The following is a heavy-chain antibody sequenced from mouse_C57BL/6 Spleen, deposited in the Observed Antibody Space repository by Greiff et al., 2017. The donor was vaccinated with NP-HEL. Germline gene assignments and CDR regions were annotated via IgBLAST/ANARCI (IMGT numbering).Heavy chain of an antibody. V-gene: IGHV5-4*01. D-gene: IGHD2-1*01. CDR3: ARDGLRYYGNSWFAY. J-gene: IGHJ3*01. CDR2: ISDGGSYT. Sequence: DVHLVESGGGLVKPGGSLKLSCAASGFTFSSYAMSWVRQTPEKRLEWVATISDGGSYTYYPDNVKGRFTISRDNAKNNLYLQMSHLKSEDTAMYYCARDGLRYYGNSWFAYWGQGTLVTVSA. CDR1: GFTFSSYA.